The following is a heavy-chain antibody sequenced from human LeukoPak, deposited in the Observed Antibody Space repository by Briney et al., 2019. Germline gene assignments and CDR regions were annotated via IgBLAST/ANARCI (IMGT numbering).Heavy chain of an antibody. V-gene: IGHV3-23*01. D-gene: IGHD3-3*01. CDR1: GFTFSSYA. CDR2: ISGSGGST. Sequence: GGSLRLSCAASGFTFSSYAMSWVRQAPGKGLEWASAISGSGGSTYYADSVKGRFTISRDNSKNTLYLQMNSLRAEDTAVYYCAKDQDFWSGYTHFDYWGQGTLVTVSS. CDR3: AKDQDFWSGYTHFDY. J-gene: IGHJ4*02.